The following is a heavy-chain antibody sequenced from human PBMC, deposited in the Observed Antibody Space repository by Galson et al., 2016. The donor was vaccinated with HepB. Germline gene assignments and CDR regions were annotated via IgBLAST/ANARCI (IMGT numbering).Heavy chain of an antibody. D-gene: IGHD2-2*01. CDR1: GFTVSRDY. Sequence: SLRLCCAASGFTVSRDYQSCVRPAPGKGLEWVSIIHSGGTTYYADSVKGRFTISKDNSKNTLYLQMNSLRAEDTAVYYCARAPVTSTTCCYYCSYWGQGTLVTVYS. CDR3: ARAPVTSTTCCYYCSY. CDR2: IHSGGTT. J-gene: IGHJ4*02. V-gene: IGHV3-53*01.